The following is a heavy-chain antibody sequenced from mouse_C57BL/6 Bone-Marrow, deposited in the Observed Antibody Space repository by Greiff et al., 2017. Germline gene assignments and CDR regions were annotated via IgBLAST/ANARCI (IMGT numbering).Heavy chain of an antibody. D-gene: IGHD4-1*01. J-gene: IGHJ4*01. Sequence: EVKLVESGGDLVKPGGSLKLSCAASGFTFSSYGMSWVRQTPDKRLEWVATISSGGSYTYYPDSVKGRFTISRDNAKNTLYLQMSSLKSEDTAMYYCARDWDGGDAMDYWGQGTSVTVSS. CDR3: ARDWDGGDAMDY. CDR1: GFTFSSYG. CDR2: ISSGGSYT. V-gene: IGHV5-6*01.